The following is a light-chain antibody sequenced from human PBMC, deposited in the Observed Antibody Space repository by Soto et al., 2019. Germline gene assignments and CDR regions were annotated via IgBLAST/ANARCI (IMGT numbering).Light chain of an antibody. CDR1: SGHSNYA. V-gene: IGLV4-69*01. J-gene: IGLJ3*02. CDR3: QTWGTGIKV. Sequence: QPVLTQSPSASASLGASVKLTCTLSSGHSNYAIAWHQQQPQKGPRYLMNLNSDGSHSKGDGIPDRFSGSSSGAERYLTISSLQSDDEADYYCQTWGTGIKVFGGGTKLTVL. CDR2: LNSDGSH.